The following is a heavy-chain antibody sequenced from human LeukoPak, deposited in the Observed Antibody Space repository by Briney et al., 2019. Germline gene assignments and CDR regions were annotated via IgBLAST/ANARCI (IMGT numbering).Heavy chain of an antibody. D-gene: IGHD3-22*01. J-gene: IGHJ4*02. CDR2: ISGSGSST. V-gene: IGHV3-23*01. CDR1: GVTLSNYG. Sequence: GGSLRLSCAVSGVTLSNYGMSWVRQAPGKGLEWVAGISGSGSSTNYADSVKGRFTISRDSPKNTLYLQMNSLRAEDTAVYFCAKRGVVIRVILVGFHKEANYFDSWGQGALVTVSS. CDR3: AKRGVVIRVILVGFHKEANYFDS.